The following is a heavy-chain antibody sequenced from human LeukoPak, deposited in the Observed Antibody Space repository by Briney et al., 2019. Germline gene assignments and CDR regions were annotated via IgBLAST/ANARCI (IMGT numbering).Heavy chain of an antibody. Sequence: SVKVSCQASGGTFSSYAISWVRQAPGQGLEWMGGIIPIFGTANYAQKFQGRVTITADESTSTAYMELSSLRSEDTAVYYCAREGNYYGSGRVPNAEYFQHWGQGTLVTVSS. CDR1: GGTFSSYA. D-gene: IGHD3-10*01. V-gene: IGHV1-69*13. J-gene: IGHJ1*01. CDR3: AREGNYYGSGRVPNAEYFQH. CDR2: IIPIFGTA.